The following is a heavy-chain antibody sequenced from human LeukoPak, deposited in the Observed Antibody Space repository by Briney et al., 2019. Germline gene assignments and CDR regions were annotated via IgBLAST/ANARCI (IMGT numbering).Heavy chain of an antibody. V-gene: IGHV4-38-2*02. D-gene: IGHD2-21*02. Sequence: PSETLSLTCTVSGYPISSGYCWGWIRQPPGKGLEWIGGIYHRGSTYYNPSLKSRVTISVDTSKNQFSLKLNSVTAADTAVYYCARYRNCGSDCYDAFDIWGQGTMVTVSS. CDR3: ARYRNCGSDCYDAFDI. CDR1: GYPISSGYC. J-gene: IGHJ3*02. CDR2: IYHRGST.